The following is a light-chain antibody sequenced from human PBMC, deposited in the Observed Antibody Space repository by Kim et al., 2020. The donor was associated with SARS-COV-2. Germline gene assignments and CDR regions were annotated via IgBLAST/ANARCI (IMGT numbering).Light chain of an antibody. J-gene: IGLJ3*02. Sequence: GQSVTISFLGTRSDIGDTDRVSWYQHHPGKAPHLVLYDVHNRPPGISSRFSGSKSGNTASLTISGLQIEDEATFYCCACTESRTLVFGGGTQLTVL. V-gene: IGLV2-23*02. CDR1: RSDIGDTDR. CDR3: CACTESRTLV. CDR2: DVH.